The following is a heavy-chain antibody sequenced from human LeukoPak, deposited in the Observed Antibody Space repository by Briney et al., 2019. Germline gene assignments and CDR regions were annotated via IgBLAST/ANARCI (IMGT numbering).Heavy chain of an antibody. V-gene: IGHV1-69*13. CDR1: GGTFSSYA. J-gene: IGHJ4*02. CDR3: ATNPTTTVVTRFDY. D-gene: IGHD4-23*01. Sequence: SVNVSFKASGGTFSSYAISWVRQAPGQGLEWMGGIIPIFGTANYAQKFQGRVTITADESTSTAYMELSSLRSEDTAVYYCATNPTTTVVTRFDYWGQGTLVTVSS. CDR2: IIPIFGTA.